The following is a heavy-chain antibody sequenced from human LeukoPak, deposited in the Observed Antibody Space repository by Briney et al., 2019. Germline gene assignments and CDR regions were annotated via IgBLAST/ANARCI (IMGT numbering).Heavy chain of an antibody. D-gene: IGHD6-19*01. CDR3: ARGIAVAGDPKFDY. V-gene: IGHV4-34*01. CDR1: GGSFSGYY. Sequence: TSETLSLTCAVYGGSFSGYYWSWIRQPPGKGLEWIGEINHSGSTNYNPSLKSRVTISVDTSKNQFSLKLSSVTAADTAVYYCARGIAVAGDPKFDYWGQGTLVTVSS. CDR2: INHSGST. J-gene: IGHJ4*02.